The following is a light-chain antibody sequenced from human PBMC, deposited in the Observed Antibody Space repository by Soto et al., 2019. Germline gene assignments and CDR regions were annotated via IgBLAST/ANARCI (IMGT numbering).Light chain of an antibody. V-gene: IGLV2-8*01. CDR2: EVT. J-gene: IGLJ1*01. CDR1: SSDIGRYEF. CDR3: CFFTGTASQYV. Sequence: QSALTQPPSASGSLGQSVTISCTGTSSDIGRYEFVSWYQHHPGKAPKLIIYEVTERPSGVPDRFSGSKSGNTASLTVSGLQADDEADYYCCFFTGTASQYVFGPGTKLTVL.